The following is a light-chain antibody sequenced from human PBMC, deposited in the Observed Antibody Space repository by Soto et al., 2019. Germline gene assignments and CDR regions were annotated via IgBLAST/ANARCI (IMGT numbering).Light chain of an antibody. CDR1: QTVERW. V-gene: IGKV1-5*01. J-gene: IGKJ1*01. Sequence: GDRVIITCLASQTVERWMAWYQQKPGKAPKLLISDVSTLERGVPSRFSGSGSGTEFTLTINNLQREDFATYYCQESFFTLGTFGRGTKVDIK. CDR3: QESFFTLGT. CDR2: DVS.